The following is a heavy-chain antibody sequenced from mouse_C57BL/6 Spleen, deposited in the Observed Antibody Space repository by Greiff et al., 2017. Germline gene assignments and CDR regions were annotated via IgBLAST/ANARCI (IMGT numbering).Heavy chain of an antibody. D-gene: IGHD1-3*01. Sequence: QVQLQQPGAELVKPGASVKLSCKASGYTFTSYWITWVKQRPGQGLEWIGDIYPGSGSTNYNEKFKSKATMTVDTSSSTAYMQLSSLTSEDSAVYYRARSDLVAWFAYWGQGTLVTVSA. J-gene: IGHJ3*01. CDR2: IYPGSGST. CDR3: ARSDLVAWFAY. CDR1: GYTFTSYW. V-gene: IGHV1-55*01.